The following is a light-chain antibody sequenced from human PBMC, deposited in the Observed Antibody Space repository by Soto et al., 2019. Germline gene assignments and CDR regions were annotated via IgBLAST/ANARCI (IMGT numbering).Light chain of an antibody. J-gene: IGLJ1*01. V-gene: IGLV2-14*01. Sequence: QSALTQPASVSGSRGQSITIACTGTSSDVGGYNYVSWFQQHPGKAPKLMISEVNNRPSGVSNRFSASKSGNTASLTISGLQSEDDATYYCSSYSSISTLVFGTGTKLTVL. CDR2: EVN. CDR3: SSYSSISTLV. CDR1: SSDVGGYNY.